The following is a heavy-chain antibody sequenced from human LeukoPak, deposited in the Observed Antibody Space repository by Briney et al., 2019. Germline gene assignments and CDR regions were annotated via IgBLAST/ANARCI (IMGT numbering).Heavy chain of an antibody. D-gene: IGHD5-18*01. CDR1: GGSISRSYYY. CDR2: IYYSKNT. J-gene: IGHJ4*02. CDR3: VSPRGFSYGYFDY. V-gene: IGHV4-39*01. Sequence: SETLSLTCTVSGGSISRSYYYRGWIRQPPGKGLEWIGSIYYSKNTYYNPSLKSRVTISADTSKNQFSLTLGSVSATDTAVYYCVSPRGFSYGYFDYWGQGTLVTVSS.